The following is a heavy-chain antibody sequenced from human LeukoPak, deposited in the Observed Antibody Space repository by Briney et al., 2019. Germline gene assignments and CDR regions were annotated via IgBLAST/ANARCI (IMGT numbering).Heavy chain of an antibody. Sequence: PSETLSLTCTVSGGSIRSYYWSWIRQPPGKGLGWIGYIYYSGSTDYNPSLKSRVTISVDTSKNQFSLKLSSVTAADTAVYYCARLYCNGGSCYHVVAFDIWGQGTMVTVSS. J-gene: IGHJ3*02. D-gene: IGHD2-15*01. CDR3: ARLYCNGGSCYHVVAFDI. CDR1: GGSIRSYY. V-gene: IGHV4-59*01. CDR2: IYYSGST.